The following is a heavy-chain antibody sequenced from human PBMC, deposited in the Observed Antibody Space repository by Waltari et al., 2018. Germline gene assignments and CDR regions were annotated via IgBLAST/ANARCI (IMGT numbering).Heavy chain of an antibody. Sequence: DVQVWESGGDLVKPGGSLRLSCAAYGFPFTVVGLMWVRQVPGTGLEWVSVISIAGRTNHADSVKGRFTISTDNSKKTVFLEMNSLRPDDTAVYYCAKLGGLYASGWPDSTNYMAVWGKGTTVTVSS. J-gene: IGHJ6*03. CDR3: AKLGGLYASGWPDSTNYMAV. CDR2: ISIAGRT. D-gene: IGHD6-19*01. CDR1: GFPFTVVG. V-gene: IGHV3-23*03.